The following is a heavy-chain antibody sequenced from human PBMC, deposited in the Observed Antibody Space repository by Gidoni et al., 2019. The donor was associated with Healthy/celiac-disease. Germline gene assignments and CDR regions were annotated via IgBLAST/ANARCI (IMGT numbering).Heavy chain of an antibody. CDR1: GYSFTIYW. J-gene: IGHJ5*02. D-gene: IGHD3-10*01. CDR2: IDPSDSYT. V-gene: IGHV5-10-1*01. CDR3: ARQADDYYGSGKNWFDP. Sequence: EVQLVQSGAEVKKPGESLRISCKGSGYSFTIYWISWVRQMPGKGLEWMGRIDPSDSYTNYSPSFQGHVTISADKSISTAYLQWSSLKASDTAMYYCARQADDYYGSGKNWFDPWGQGTLVTVSS.